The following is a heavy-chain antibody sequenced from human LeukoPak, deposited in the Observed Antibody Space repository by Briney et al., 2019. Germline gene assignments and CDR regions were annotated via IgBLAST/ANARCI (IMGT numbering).Heavy chain of an antibody. Sequence: GGSLRLSCAASGFTFSSYAMHWVRQAPGKGLEWVAVISYDGSNKYYADSVKGRFTISRDNSKNTLYLQMNSLRAEDTAVYYCARGSTYYYDSSGNPNDYWGQGTLVTVSS. D-gene: IGHD3-22*01. CDR3: ARGSTYYYDSSGNPNDY. CDR1: GFTFSSYA. V-gene: IGHV3-30*04. J-gene: IGHJ4*02. CDR2: ISYDGSNK.